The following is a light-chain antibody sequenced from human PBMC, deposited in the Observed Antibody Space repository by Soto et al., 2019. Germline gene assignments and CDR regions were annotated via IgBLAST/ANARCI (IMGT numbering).Light chain of an antibody. CDR1: QFVSRR. CDR3: QEYIQWPPGM. Sequence: DIVVTQSPATLSASPGERVTLSCRASQFVSRRLAWYQQRPGQVPRLLIYDTSTRAPGISARFSGSGSGTEFTLTVSSLQSEDFAVYYCQEYIQWPPGMFGPGTTVDIK. V-gene: IGKV3-15*01. J-gene: IGKJ1*01. CDR2: DTS.